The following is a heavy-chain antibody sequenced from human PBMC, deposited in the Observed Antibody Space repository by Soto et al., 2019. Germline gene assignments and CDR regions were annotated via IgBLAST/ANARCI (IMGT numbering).Heavy chain of an antibody. V-gene: IGHV1-69*12. CDR2: IIPIFGTA. D-gene: IGHD3-22*01. Sequence: QVQLVQSGAEVKKPGSSVKVSCKASGGTFSSYAISWVRQAPGQGLEWMGGIIPIFGTANYAQKFQGRVTITADESTSTAYMELSSPRSEDTAVYYCARVQRGYYDSSGYYSPFQHWGQGTLVTVSS. CDR1: GGTFSSYA. CDR3: ARVQRGYYDSSGYYSPFQH. J-gene: IGHJ1*01.